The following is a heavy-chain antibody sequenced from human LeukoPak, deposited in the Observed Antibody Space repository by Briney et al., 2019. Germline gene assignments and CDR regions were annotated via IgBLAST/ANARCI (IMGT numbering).Heavy chain of an antibody. CDR1: GYTFTSYG. CDR3: ARVPRYGSGSYYDTYGMDV. CDR2: ISAYNGNT. Sequence: ASVKVSCKASGYTFTSYGISWVRQAPGQGLEWMGWISAYNGNTNYAQKLQGRVTMTTDTSTSTAYMELRSLRSDDTAVYYCARVPRYGSGSYYDTYGMDVWGQGTTVTVSS. D-gene: IGHD3-10*01. V-gene: IGHV1-18*01. J-gene: IGHJ6*02.